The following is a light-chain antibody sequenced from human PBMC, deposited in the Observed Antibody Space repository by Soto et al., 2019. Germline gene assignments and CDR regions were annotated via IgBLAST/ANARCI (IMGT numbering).Light chain of an antibody. J-gene: IGKJ3*01. V-gene: IGKV1-27*01. CDR1: QGISNY. CDR3: QKYTSVPL. CDR2: AAS. Sequence: DIQMTQSPSSLSASVGDRVTITCRASQGISNYIAWYQQKPGKAPKLLISAASTLQSGVPSRFSGSGSVTDFTLTISSVQPEDVATYSCQKYTSVPLFGPGTKVDIK.